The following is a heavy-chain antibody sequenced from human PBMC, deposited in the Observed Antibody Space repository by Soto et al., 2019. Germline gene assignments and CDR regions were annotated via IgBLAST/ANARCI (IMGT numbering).Heavy chain of an antibody. Sequence: SQTLSLTCAISGDSVSSNSAAWNWIRQSPSRGLEWLGRTYYKSKWSNEYSVSVKSRMTISPDTSKNQFSLRLNSVTPEDTAVFYCARTRGYFDYWGRGVLVTVSS. CDR1: GDSVSSNSAA. CDR2: TYYKSKWSN. J-gene: IGHJ4*02. CDR3: ARTRGYFDY. V-gene: IGHV6-1*01.